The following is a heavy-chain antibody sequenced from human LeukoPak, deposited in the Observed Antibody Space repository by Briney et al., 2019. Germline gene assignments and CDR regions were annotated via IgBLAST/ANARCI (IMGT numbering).Heavy chain of an antibody. J-gene: IGHJ4*02. V-gene: IGHV3-30-3*01. CDR3: ARDLVAGSIAAPVDY. CDR2: ISYDGSNK. Sequence: PGGSLRLSCAASGFTFSSYAMHWVRQAPGKGLEWVAVISYDGSNKYYADSVKGRFTISRDNSKNTLYLQMNSLRAEDTAVYYCARDLVAGSIAAPVDYWGQGTLVTVSS. D-gene: IGHD6-6*01. CDR1: GFTFSSYA.